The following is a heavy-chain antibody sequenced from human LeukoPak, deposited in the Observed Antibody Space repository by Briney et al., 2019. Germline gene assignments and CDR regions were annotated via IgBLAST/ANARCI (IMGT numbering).Heavy chain of an antibody. J-gene: IGHJ4*02. V-gene: IGHV3-9*01. CDR2: ISWNSGSI. D-gene: IGHD6-13*01. CDR1: GFTFDDYA. Sequence: SGRSLRLSCAASGFTFDDYAMHWVRQAPGKGLEWVSGISWNSGSIGYADSVKGRFNISRDNAKNSLYLQMNSLRAEDTALYYCAKDSKQHLDYFDYWGQGTLVTVSS. CDR3: AKDSKQHLDYFDY.